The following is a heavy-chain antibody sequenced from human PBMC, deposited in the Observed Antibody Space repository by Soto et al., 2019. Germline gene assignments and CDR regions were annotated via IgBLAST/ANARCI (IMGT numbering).Heavy chain of an antibody. CDR3: AKIGDGYAAFNI. Sequence: ASVKVSCKASGYTFTLYAMHWVRLASGHGLEWMGWINAGNGNTKYSQKFQGRVTITRDPSASTAYMELSSLTSEDTAVYYCAKIGDGYAAFNIWGQGTMVTVSS. D-gene: IGHD5-12*01. V-gene: IGHV1-3*01. J-gene: IGHJ3*02. CDR2: INAGNGNT. CDR1: GYTFTLYA.